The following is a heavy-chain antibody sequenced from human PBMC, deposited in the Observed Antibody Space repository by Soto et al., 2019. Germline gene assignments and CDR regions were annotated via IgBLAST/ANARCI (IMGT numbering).Heavy chain of an antibody. CDR3: ARDLYDFWSGYPDY. CDR1: GFTFSSYA. D-gene: IGHD3-3*01. V-gene: IGHV3-64*01. J-gene: IGHJ4*02. Sequence: GGSLRLSCAASGFTFSSYAMHWVRQAPGKGLEYVSAISSNGGRTYYANSVKGGFTISRDNSKNTLYLQMGSLRAEDMAVYYCARDLYDFWSGYPDYWGQGTLVTVSS. CDR2: ISSNGGRT.